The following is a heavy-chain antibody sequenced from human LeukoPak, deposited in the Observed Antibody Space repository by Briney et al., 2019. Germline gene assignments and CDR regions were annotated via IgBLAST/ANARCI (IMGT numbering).Heavy chain of an antibody. D-gene: IGHD5-12*01. V-gene: IGHV3-11*01. CDR1: GFTFSDYF. J-gene: IGHJ6*03. Sequence: PGGSLRLSCAASGFTFSDYFMSWIRQAPGKGLEWVSYISNRGTTVYYADSVKGRFTVSRDNAKNSLYLHMNSLRAEDTAVYCCGRAKEDYSGYGTYEQYYYFYMDVWGKGTTVTVSS. CDR3: GRAKEDYSGYGTYEQYYYFYMDV. CDR2: ISNRGTTV.